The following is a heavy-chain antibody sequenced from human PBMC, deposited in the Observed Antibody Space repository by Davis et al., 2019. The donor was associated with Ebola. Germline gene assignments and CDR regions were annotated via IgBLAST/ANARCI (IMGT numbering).Heavy chain of an antibody. J-gene: IGHJ4*02. Sequence: AASVKVSCKASGYTFTGYYMHWVRQAPGQGLEWMGRINPNSGGTNYAQKFQGRVTMTRDTSISTAYMELSRLRSDDTAVYYCARELRPSVGLLRSPQGYWGQGTLVTVSS. D-gene: IGHD1-26*01. V-gene: IGHV1-2*06. CDR1: GYTFTGYY. CDR3: ARELRPSVGLLRSPQGY. CDR2: INPNSGGT.